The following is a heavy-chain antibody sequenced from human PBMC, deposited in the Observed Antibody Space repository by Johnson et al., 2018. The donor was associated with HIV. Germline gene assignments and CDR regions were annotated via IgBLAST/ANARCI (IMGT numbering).Heavy chain of an antibody. CDR1: GFNLSDYY. J-gene: IGHJ3*01. CDR2: SSSSGSTI. V-gene: IGHV3-11*04. CDR3: AKHMWGFRYTGYDRDVFDV. D-gene: IGHD5-12*01. Sequence: QVQLVESGGGLVQPGGSLRLSCAASGFNLSDYYMRWIRQTPGKGLEWVSDSSSSGSTIYYADSVKGRFTISRDNAKNSLYLQMNSLRTEDTAVYYCAKHMWGFRYTGYDRDVFDVWGQGTMVTVSS.